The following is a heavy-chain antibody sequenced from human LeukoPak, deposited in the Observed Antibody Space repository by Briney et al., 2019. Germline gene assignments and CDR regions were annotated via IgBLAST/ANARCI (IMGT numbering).Heavy chain of an antibody. D-gene: IGHD5-18*01. CDR2: ISGSGNST. CDR1: GFTLGSYA. J-gene: IGHJ4*02. CDR3: ARNRGYSYGYLDS. V-gene: IGHV3-23*01. Sequence: GGSLRLSCAASGFTLGSYAISWVRQARGKGPEWVSAISGSGNSTYYADSVKGRFTISRDKIKNTVYLQMNSLRAEDTALYYCARNRGYSYGYLDSWGQGTLVTVSS.